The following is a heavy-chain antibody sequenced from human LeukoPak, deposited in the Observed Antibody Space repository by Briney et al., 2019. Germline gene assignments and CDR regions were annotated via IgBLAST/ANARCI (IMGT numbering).Heavy chain of an antibody. CDR3: AGDQVPITAALTNWFDP. D-gene: IGHD6-13*01. Sequence: ASVKVSCKASGYTFTGHYMHWVRQAPGQGLEWMGWINPNSGGTHYAQKFQGRVALTRDTSISTAYMKLSRLRSDDTAMYYCAGDQVPITAALTNWFDPWGQGTLVTVSS. CDR1: GYTFTGHY. V-gene: IGHV1-2*02. J-gene: IGHJ5*02. CDR2: INPNSGGT.